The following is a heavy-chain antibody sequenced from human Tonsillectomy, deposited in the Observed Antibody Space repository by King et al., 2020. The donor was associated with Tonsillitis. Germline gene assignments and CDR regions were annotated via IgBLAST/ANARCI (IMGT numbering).Heavy chain of an antibody. CDR3: VRGCRSYTIDY. Sequence: VQLVESGGGLVQPGGSLRLSCSASGFTFSSYAMHWVRQAPGKGLEYVSAISSNGGSTYYADSVKGRFTISRDNSKNTLYLQMSSLRAEDTAVYYCVRGCRSYTIDYWGQGTLVTVSS. D-gene: IGHD2-8*01. J-gene: IGHJ4*02. CDR1: GFTFSSYA. CDR2: ISSNGGST. V-gene: IGHV3-64D*06.